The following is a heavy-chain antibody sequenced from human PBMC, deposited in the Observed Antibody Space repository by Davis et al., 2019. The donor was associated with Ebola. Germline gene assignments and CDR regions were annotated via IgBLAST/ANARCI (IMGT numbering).Heavy chain of an antibody. D-gene: IGHD5-18*01. CDR2: IYYSGST. Sequence: GSLRLSCTVSGGSISSYYWSWIRQPPGKGLEWIGYIYYSGSTNYNPSLKSRVTISVDTSKNQFSLKLSSVTAADTAVYYCARDDSYGHGYFDLWGRGTLVTVSS. J-gene: IGHJ2*01. CDR3: ARDDSYGHGYFDL. CDR1: GGSISSYY. V-gene: IGHV4-59*01.